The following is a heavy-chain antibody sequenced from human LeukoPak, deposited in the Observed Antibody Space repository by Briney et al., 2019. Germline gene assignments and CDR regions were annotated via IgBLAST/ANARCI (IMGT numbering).Heavy chain of an antibody. CDR1: GYTFTSYG. J-gene: IGHJ4*02. CDR3: ARSVGGLGIAAAGPDY. V-gene: IGHV1-18*01. D-gene: IGHD6-13*01. CDR2: ISAYNGNT. Sequence: ASVKVSCKASGYTFTSYGISWVRQAPGQGLEWMGWISAYNGNTNYAQKLQGRVTMTTDTSTSTAYMELRSLRSDDTAVYYCARSVGGLGIAAAGPDYWGQGTLVTVSS.